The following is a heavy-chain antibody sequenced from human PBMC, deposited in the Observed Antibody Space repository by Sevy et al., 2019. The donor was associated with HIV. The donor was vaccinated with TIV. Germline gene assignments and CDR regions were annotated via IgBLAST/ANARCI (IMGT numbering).Heavy chain of an antibody. V-gene: IGHV3-15*05. CDR3: RTDPIILLLVTYGMDV. CDR2: IKSNADGGTI. Sequence: GGSLRLSCAASGFTFTYAWMNWVRQAPGKGLEWVGRIKSNADGGTIDYAAPVKGRFIISRDDSKNTLYLQMNSLKTEDTGVYYCRTDPIILLLVTYGMDVWGQGTTVTVSS. J-gene: IGHJ6*02. D-gene: IGHD2-8*02. CDR1: GFTFTYAW.